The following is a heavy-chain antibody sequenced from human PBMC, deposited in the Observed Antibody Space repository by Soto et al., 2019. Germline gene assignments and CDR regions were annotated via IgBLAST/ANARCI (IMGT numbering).Heavy chain of an antibody. Sequence: GGSLRLSCAASGFTFSDYYMSWIRQAPGKGLEWVSYISSSGSTIYYADSVKGRFTISRDNAKNSLYLQMNSLRAEDTAVYYFGRDLNPFLDILTGYSPPGLLYHWGQGTLVTVSS. D-gene: IGHD3-9*01. CDR2: ISSSGSTI. V-gene: IGHV3-11*01. CDR3: GRDLNPFLDILTGYSPPGLLYH. J-gene: IGHJ5*02. CDR1: GFTFSDYY.